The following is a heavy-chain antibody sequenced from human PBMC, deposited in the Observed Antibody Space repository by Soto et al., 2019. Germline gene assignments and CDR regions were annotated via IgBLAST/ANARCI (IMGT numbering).Heavy chain of an antibody. CDR3: ARLGATDAFDI. D-gene: IGHD1-26*01. CDR2: ISSSSSYI. CDR1: GFTFSSYS. J-gene: IGHJ3*02. V-gene: IGHV3-21*01. Sequence: GGSLRLSCAASGFTFSSYSMNWVRQAPGKGLEWVSSISSSSSYIYYADSVKGRFTISRDNAKNSLYLQMNSLRAEDTAVYYCARLGATDAFDIWGQGTMVTVSS.